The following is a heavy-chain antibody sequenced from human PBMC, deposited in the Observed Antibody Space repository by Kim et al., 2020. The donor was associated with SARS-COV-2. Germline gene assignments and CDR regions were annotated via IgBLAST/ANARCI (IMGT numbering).Heavy chain of an antibody. CDR3: AKDLDVKLQTFGLFDF. D-gene: IGHD1-26*01. Sequence: SVTGRFTITRDNSKNTLYLQMNSLRAEDTAVYYCAKDLDVKLQTFGLFDFWGQGTLVTVSS. J-gene: IGHJ4*02. V-gene: IGHV3-30*02.